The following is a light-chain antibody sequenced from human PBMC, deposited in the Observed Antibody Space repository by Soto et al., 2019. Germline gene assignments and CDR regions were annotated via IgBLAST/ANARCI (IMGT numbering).Light chain of an antibody. Sequence: EIVLTQSPFTLSFSPGERATLSFRASQSVSSSYLAWYQQKPGQAPRLLIYGASSRATGIPDRFSGSGSGTDFTLTISRLEPEDFAVYYCQQYGSSRKTFGQGTKVDIK. CDR3: QQYGSSRKT. V-gene: IGKV3-20*01. CDR2: GAS. J-gene: IGKJ1*01. CDR1: QSVSSSY.